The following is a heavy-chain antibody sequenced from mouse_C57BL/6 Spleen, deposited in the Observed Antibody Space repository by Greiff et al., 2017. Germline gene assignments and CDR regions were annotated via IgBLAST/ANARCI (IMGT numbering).Heavy chain of an antibody. D-gene: IGHD1-1*01. CDR2: IYPGNGDT. V-gene: IGHV1-12*01. Sequence: QVQLQQSGAELVRPGASVKMSCKASGYTFTSYNMSWVKQTPRQGLEWIGGIYPGNGDTYYNQKFKGKVTLSVDKSTSTAYMQLSNLTSKDSAVYFCAVVTTVGADYWGQGTTLTVAS. J-gene: IGHJ2*01. CDR3: AVVTTVGADY. CDR1: GYTFTSYN.